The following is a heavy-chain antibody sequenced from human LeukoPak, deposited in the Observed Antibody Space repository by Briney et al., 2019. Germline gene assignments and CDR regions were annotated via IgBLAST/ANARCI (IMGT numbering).Heavy chain of an antibody. CDR1: GFTFSSYA. Sequence: PGGSLRLSCAVSGFTFSSYAMSWVRQAPGKGLEWVSGISSSGSTTYYADSVKGRFTISRDNSKNTLDLQMTGLRAEDTAVYYCARERGRGRDSPWFDYWGQGTLVTVSS. CDR3: ARERGRGRDSPWFDY. D-gene: IGHD1-26*01. V-gene: IGHV3-23*01. CDR2: ISSSGSTT. J-gene: IGHJ4*02.